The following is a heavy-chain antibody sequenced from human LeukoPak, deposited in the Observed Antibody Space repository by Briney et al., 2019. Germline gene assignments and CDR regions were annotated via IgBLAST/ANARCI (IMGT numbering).Heavy chain of an antibody. CDR3: ARWLAGYSSCWLLWFVDYYYYGMDV. CDR2: MNPNSGNT. Sequence: ASVKVSCKASGYTFTSYDINWVRQATGQGLEWMGWMNPNSGNTGYAQKFQGRVTMTRNTSISTAYMELSSLRSEDTAVYYCARWLAGYSSCWLLWFVDYYYYGMDVWGQGTTVTVSS. V-gene: IGHV1-8*01. CDR1: GYTFTSYD. D-gene: IGHD6-13*01. J-gene: IGHJ6*02.